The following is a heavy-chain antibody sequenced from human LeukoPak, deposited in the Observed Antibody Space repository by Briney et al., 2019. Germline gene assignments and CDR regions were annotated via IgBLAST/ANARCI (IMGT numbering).Heavy chain of an antibody. CDR1: GFTFSSYG. V-gene: IGHV3-30*02. D-gene: IGHD3-10*01. CDR2: IRYDGSNK. Sequence: GGSLRLSCGASGFTFSSYGMHWVRQAPGKGLEWVAFIRYDGSNKYYADSVKGRFTISRDNSKNTLYVQVNSLRAEDTAVYYCAKDGDDYYGSGSHVDYWGQGTLVTVSS. CDR3: AKDGDDYYGSGSHVDY. J-gene: IGHJ4*02.